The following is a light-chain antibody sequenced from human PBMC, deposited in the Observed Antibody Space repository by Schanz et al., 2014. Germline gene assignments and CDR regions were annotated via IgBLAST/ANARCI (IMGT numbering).Light chain of an antibody. CDR2: AAS. CDR1: QSISSY. Sequence: DIQMTQSPSSLSASVGDRVTITCRASQSISSYLNWYQQKPGKAPKLLIYAASSLQSGVPSRFSGSGSGTDFTLTISRLEPEDFAVYYCQQYGSSPWTFGQGTKVEIK. CDR3: QQYGSSPWT. V-gene: IGKV1-39*01. J-gene: IGKJ1*01.